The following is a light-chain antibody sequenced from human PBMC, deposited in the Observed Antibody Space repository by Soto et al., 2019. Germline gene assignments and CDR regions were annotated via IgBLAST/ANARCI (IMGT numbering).Light chain of an antibody. CDR2: DAS. Sequence: AIQLTQSPSSLPASVGDRVIISCRASQGISSALAWYQQKPGRAPRLLIYDASSLQSGVPSRFSGSGSGTDFTLTISSLQPEDFATYYCQQFHSYALTFSGGTKVEIK. V-gene: IGKV1-13*02. CDR1: QGISSA. CDR3: QQFHSYALT. J-gene: IGKJ4*01.